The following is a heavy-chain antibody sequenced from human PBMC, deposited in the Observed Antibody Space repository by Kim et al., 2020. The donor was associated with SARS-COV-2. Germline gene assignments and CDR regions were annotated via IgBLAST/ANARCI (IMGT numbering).Heavy chain of an antibody. CDR2: IYYSGST. Sequence: SETLSLTCTVSGGSISSYYWSWIRQPPGKGLEWIGYIYYSGSTNYNPSLKSRVTISVDTSKNQFSLKLSSVTAADTAVYYCASADRGPYYYYMDVWGKGTTVTVSS. J-gene: IGHJ6*03. V-gene: IGHV4-59*08. CDR3: ASADRGPYYYYMDV. CDR1: GGSISSYY. D-gene: IGHD3-10*01.